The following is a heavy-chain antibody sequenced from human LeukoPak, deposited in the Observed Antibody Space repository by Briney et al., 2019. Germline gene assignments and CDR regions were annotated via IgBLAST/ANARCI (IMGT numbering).Heavy chain of an antibody. Sequence: PSETLSLTCAVYGGSFSGYYWSWIRQPPGKGLEWLGEINHSGSTNYNPSLKSRVTISVDTSKNQFSLKLSSVTAADTAVYYCARGLGYCSGGSCYEGGGFDYWGQGTLVTVSS. V-gene: IGHV4-34*01. CDR3: ARGLGYCSGGSCYEGGGFDY. CDR2: INHSGST. D-gene: IGHD2-15*01. CDR1: GGSFSGYY. J-gene: IGHJ4*02.